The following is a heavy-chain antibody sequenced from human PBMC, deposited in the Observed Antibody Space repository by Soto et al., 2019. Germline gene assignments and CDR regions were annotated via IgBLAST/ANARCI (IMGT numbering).Heavy chain of an antibody. CDR1: GGSISSYY. V-gene: IGHV4-59*01. D-gene: IGHD5-18*01. CDR3: ARDRLDTDYYYYGMDV. J-gene: IGHJ6*02. CDR2: IYYSGST. Sequence: SETLSLTCTVSGGSISSYYWSWIRQPPGKGLEWIGYIYYSGSTNYNPSLKSRVTISVDTSKNQFSLKLSSVTAADTAVYYCARDRLDTDYYYYGMDVWGQGTTVTVSS.